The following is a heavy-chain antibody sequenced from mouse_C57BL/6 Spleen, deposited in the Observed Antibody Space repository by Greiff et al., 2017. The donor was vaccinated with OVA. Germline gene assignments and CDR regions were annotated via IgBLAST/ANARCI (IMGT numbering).Heavy chain of an antibody. CDR3: ARYSVVAIDYAMDY. CDR2: IRNKANGYTT. Sequence: EVQLQESGGGLVQPGGSLSLSCAASGFTFTDYYMSWVRQPPGKALEWLGFIRNKANGYTTAYSASVKGRFTISRDNSQSILYLQMNALRAEDSATYYCARYSVVAIDYAMDYWGQGTSVTVSS. J-gene: IGHJ4*01. D-gene: IGHD1-1*01. V-gene: IGHV7-3*01. CDR1: GFTFTDYY.